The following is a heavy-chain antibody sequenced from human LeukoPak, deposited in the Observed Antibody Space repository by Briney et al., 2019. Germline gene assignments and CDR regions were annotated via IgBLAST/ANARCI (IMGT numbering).Heavy chain of an antibody. V-gene: IGHV3-21*01. J-gene: IGHJ4*02. CDR1: GFTFSDYS. D-gene: IGHD6-19*01. Sequence: PGGSLRLSCAASGFTFSDYSMNWVRQAPGKGLEWVSAISSSSSYIYYADSVKGRFTISRDNAKNSLYLQMNSLRAEDTAVYYCARPLYDSSGWCGDYWGQGTLVTVSS. CDR3: ARPLYDSSGWCGDY. CDR2: ISSSSSYI.